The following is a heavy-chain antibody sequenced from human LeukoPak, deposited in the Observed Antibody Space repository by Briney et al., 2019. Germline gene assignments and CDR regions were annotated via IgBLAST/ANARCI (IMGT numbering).Heavy chain of an antibody. D-gene: IGHD1-26*01. CDR1: RLTFSDYH. Sequence: KSGGSLRLSCAASRLTFSDYHMSWVRQAPGKGLEWVSYISSSSSYTDYADSVKGRFTISRDNAKNSLYLHMNSLRAEDTAVYYCATSNRVGAPTDYWGQGTLVTVSS. V-gene: IGHV3-11*06. CDR2: ISSSSSYT. J-gene: IGHJ4*02. CDR3: ATSNRVGAPTDY.